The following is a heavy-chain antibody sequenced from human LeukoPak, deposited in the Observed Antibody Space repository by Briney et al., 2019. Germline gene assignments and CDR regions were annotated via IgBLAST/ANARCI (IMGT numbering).Heavy chain of an antibody. J-gene: IGHJ4*02. Sequence: KPSETLSLTCTVSGGSISNSRYYWGWIRQPPGKGLEWIGIVHHSGSTYYNPSLKSRVTISADTSKNQFSLNLSSVTAADTAVYYCARGPPYMTAWSRVDYWGQGTLVTVSS. CDR1: GGSISNSRYY. CDR2: VHHSGST. V-gene: IGHV4-39*07. CDR3: ARGPPYMTAWSRVDY. D-gene: IGHD1-1*01.